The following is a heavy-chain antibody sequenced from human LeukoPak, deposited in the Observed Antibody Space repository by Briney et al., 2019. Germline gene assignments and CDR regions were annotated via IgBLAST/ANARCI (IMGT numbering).Heavy chain of an antibody. CDR2: IIPIFGTA. CDR1: GGTFSSYA. D-gene: IGHD1-26*01. V-gene: IGHV1-69*13. J-gene: IGHJ1*01. CDR3: ARSALFGELLYGYFQH. Sequence: GASVTVSCKASGGTFSSYAISWVRQAPGQGLEWMGGIIPIFGTANYAQKFQGRVTITADESTSTAYMELSSLRSEDTAVYYCARSALFGELLYGYFQHWGQGNLVTVSS.